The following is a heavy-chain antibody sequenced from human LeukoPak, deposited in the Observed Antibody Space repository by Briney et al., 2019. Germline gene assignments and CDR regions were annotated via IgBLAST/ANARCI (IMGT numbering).Heavy chain of an antibody. CDR2: ISWNSGSI. CDR1: GFTFDDYA. CDR3: AKNPTPRSMIVVVLFDY. J-gene: IGHJ4*02. Sequence: PGGSLRLSCAASGFTFDDYAMHWVRQAPGKGLEWVSGISWNSGSIGYADSVKGRFTISRDNAKNSLYLQMNSLRAEDTALYYCAKNPTPRSMIVVVLFDYWGQGTLVTVSS. V-gene: IGHV3-9*01. D-gene: IGHD3-22*01.